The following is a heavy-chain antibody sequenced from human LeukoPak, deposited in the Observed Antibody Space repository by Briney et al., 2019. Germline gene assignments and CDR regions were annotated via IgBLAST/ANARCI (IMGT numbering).Heavy chain of an antibody. J-gene: IGHJ4*02. CDR1: GYSINSGYY. Sequence: SETLSLTCTVSGYSINSGYYWGWIRQPPGKGLEWIGSIYHSGSTYYNPSLKSRVTISVDTSKNQFSLKLSSVTAADTAVYYCASSSNGLVVVTPFDYWGQGTLVTVSS. CDR2: IYHSGST. V-gene: IGHV4-38-2*02. CDR3: ASSSNGLVVVTPFDY. D-gene: IGHD2-21*02.